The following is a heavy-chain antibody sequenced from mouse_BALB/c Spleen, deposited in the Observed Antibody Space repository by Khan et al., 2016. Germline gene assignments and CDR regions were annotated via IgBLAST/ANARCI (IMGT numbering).Heavy chain of an antibody. J-gene: IGHJ3*01. CDR2: IWGGGST. CDR1: GFSLTSYG. V-gene: IGHV2-9*02. Sequence: VELVESGPGLVAPSQSLSITCTVSGFSLTSYGVSWVRQPPGKGLEWLGVIWGGGSTDYNSALMSRLSITRDTTQNQVFLKMNSLQTDDTAMYYCARDDQDFDAWFASWGQGTLVTVSA. CDR3: ARDDQDFDAWFAS.